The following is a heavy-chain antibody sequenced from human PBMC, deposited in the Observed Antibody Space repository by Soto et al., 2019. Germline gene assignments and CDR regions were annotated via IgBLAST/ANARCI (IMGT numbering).Heavy chain of an antibody. CDR1: GNAVNSYG. CDR2: ISAYNGNT. V-gene: IGHV1-18*01. D-gene: IGHD1-26*01. J-gene: IGHJ6*02. Sequence: NVTCNETGNAVNSYGISWVRQAPGQGLEWIGWISAYNGNTNYAQKLQGRVTMTTDTSTSTAYMELRSLRSDDTAVYYCARRAIVSFTFSAYYYYVMYFCGHGSTVLVS. CDR3: ARRAIVSFTFSAYYYYVMYF.